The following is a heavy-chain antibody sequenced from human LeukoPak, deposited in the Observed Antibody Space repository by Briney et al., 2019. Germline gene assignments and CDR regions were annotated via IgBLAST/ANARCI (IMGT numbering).Heavy chain of an antibody. Sequence: SETLSLTCTVSGYSISSGYYWGWIRQPPGKGLEWIGYIYYSGSTNYNPSLKSRVTISVDTSKNQFSLKLSSVTAADTAVYYCARGWSDDAFDIWGQGTMVTVSS. CDR3: ARGWSDDAFDI. J-gene: IGHJ3*02. D-gene: IGHD2-15*01. CDR2: IYYSGST. V-gene: IGHV4-61*01. CDR1: GYSISSGYY.